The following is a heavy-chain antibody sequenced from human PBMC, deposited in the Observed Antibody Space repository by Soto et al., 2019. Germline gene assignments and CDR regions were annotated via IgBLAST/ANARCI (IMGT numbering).Heavy chain of an antibody. CDR1: GGSISSYY. CDR3: ARGLAARDFDY. D-gene: IGHD6-6*01. V-gene: IGHV4-59*01. Sequence: PSETLSLTRTVSGGSISSYYWSWIRQPPGKGLEWIGYIYYSGSTNYNPSLKSRVTISVDTSKNQFSLKLSSVTAADTAVYYCARGLAARDFDYWGQGTLVTAPQ. J-gene: IGHJ4*02. CDR2: IYYSGST.